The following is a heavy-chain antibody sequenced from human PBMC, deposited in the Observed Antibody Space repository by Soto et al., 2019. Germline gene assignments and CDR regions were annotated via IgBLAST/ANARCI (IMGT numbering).Heavy chain of an antibody. J-gene: IGHJ6*02. D-gene: IGHD2-2*01. CDR3: VRQHSTSVDYYGLDV. V-gene: IGHV6-1*01. Sequence: SQTLSLTCDISGDSVSSNTAAWNWIRQSPSRGLEWLGRTYYRSKWNNDYALSVKSRIIINPDTSKNQFSLQLNSVTPEDTAVYYCVRQHSTSVDYYGLDVWGQGTTVTVSS. CDR1: GDSVSSNTAA. CDR2: TYYRSKWNN.